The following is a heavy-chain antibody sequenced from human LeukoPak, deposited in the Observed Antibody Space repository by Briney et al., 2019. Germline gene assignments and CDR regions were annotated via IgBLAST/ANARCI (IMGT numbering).Heavy chain of an antibody. V-gene: IGHV1-69*13. CDR3: ASGPIYDILTGLFEN. J-gene: IGHJ4*02. CDR2: IIPVYGIS. CDR1: GGTFSFSSSA. Sequence: GASVKVSCKASGGTFSFSSSAVSWVRQAPGQGLEWMGGIIPVYGISDYAQKMEGRVTIIADDSTSTAYMELSSLRSEDTAVYYCASGPIYDILTGLFENWGQGTLVTVSS. D-gene: IGHD3-9*01.